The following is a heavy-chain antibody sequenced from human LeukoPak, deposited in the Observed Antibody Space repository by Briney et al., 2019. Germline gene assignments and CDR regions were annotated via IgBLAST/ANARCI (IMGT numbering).Heavy chain of an antibody. J-gene: IGHJ5*02. CDR1: GFTFDDYA. CDR2: ISWNSGSI. V-gene: IGHV3-9*01. CDR3: ARDAGNSGYGCDL. Sequence: PGRSLRLSCAASGFTFDDYAMHWVRQAPGKGLEWVSGISWNSGSIGYADSVKGRFTISRDNARNSLYLQMNNLRGEDTAIYYCARDAGNSGYGCDLWGQGTLVTVSS. D-gene: IGHD5-12*01.